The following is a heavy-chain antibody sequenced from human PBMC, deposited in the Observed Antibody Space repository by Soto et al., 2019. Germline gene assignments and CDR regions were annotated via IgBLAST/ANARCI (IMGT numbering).Heavy chain of an antibody. CDR3: ARVTEYSRILDAFDI. CDR2: IYYSGST. V-gene: IGHV4-31*03. Sequence: PSETLSHTCTVSGGSISSGGYYWSWIRQHPGKGLEWIGYIYYSGSTYYNPSLKSRVTISVDTSKNQFSLKLSSVTAADTAVYYCARVTEYSRILDAFDIWGQGTMVTVSS. D-gene: IGHD6-6*01. J-gene: IGHJ3*02. CDR1: GGSISSGGYY.